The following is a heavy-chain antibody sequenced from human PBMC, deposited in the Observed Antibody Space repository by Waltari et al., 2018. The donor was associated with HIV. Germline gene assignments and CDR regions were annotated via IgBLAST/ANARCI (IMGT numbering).Heavy chain of an antibody. J-gene: IGHJ4*02. D-gene: IGHD3-9*01. CDR2: IRYDGSNK. Sequence: QVQLVESGGGVVQPGGSLRLSCAASGFTFSSYGMHWVRQAPGKGLEWVAFIRYDGSNKYYADSVKGRFTISRDNSKNTLYLQMNSLRAEDTAVYYCAKIPTDILTDENPEIDYWGQGTLVTVSS. CDR1: GFTFSSYG. V-gene: IGHV3-30*02. CDR3: AKIPTDILTDENPEIDY.